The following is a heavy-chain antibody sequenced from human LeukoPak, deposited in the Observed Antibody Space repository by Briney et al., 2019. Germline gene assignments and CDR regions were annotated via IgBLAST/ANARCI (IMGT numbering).Heavy chain of an antibody. D-gene: IGHD1/OR15-1a*01. Sequence: SETLSLTCNVSGTSFTHYYWSWIRKTPEKGLEWIGQINHSGDTSYNPSLRSRITLSVDRSKNQFSLKVTSVTAADTGVYYCARGPGTVGLSPWGQGTLVTVSS. CDR1: GTSFTHYY. CDR3: ARGPGTVGLSP. CDR2: INHSGDT. V-gene: IGHV4-34*01. J-gene: IGHJ5*02.